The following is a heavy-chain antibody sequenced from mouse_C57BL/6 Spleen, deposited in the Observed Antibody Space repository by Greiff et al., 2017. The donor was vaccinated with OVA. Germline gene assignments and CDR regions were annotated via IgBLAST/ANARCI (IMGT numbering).Heavy chain of an antibody. CDR3: ARGYYGYDGAWFAY. CDR2: INPNNGGT. Sequence: VQLQQSGPELVKPGASVKISCKASGYTFTDYYMNWVKQSHGKSLEWIGDINPNNGGTSYNQKFKGKATLTVDKSSSTAYMELRSLTSEDSAVYYCARGYYGYDGAWFAYWGQGTLVTVSA. CDR1: GYTFTDYY. D-gene: IGHD2-2*01. J-gene: IGHJ3*01. V-gene: IGHV1-26*01.